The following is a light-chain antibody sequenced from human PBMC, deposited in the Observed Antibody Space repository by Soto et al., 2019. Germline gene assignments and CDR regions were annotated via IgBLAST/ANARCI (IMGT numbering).Light chain of an antibody. V-gene: IGKV1-5*01. Sequence: DIKMTQSPSTLSASVGDRVTITCRASQSISDWLAWYQQKPGKAPKLLIYDASSFESGVPSRFSGSGSGTQFTLTISSLQPDDFATYYCQQHNSSPWTFGQGTTVEIK. CDR3: QQHNSSPWT. CDR2: DAS. CDR1: QSISDW. J-gene: IGKJ1*01.